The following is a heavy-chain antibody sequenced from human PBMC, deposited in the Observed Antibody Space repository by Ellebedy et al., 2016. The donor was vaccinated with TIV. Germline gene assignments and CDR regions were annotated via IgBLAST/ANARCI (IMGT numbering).Heavy chain of an antibody. CDR3: ATFSGSSGSFDY. V-gene: IGHV1-46*04. CDR2: IDPRGGST. J-gene: IGHJ4*02. CDR1: GGNFSSYG. D-gene: IGHD6-19*01. Sequence: ASVKVSCKASGGNFSSYGIHWVRQAPGQGLEWVGIIDPRGGSTASSQHLQGRFTLTRDTPTSTAYMELRSLRSEDTAVYYCATFSGSSGSFDYWGPGTLVTVSS.